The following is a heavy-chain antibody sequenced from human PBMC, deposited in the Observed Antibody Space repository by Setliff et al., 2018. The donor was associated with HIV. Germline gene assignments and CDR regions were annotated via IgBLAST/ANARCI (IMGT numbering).Heavy chain of an antibody. D-gene: IGHD6-13*01. V-gene: IGHV4-59*01. CDR1: GGSITGYY. CDR2: IYYSGST. Sequence: NPSETLSLTCTVSGGSITGYYWSWIRQPPGKGLEWIGWIYYSGSTKYSPSLKSRVSISLDPSTKQVSLRLRSVTAADTAVYYCARSLTEQLVLGTSREYYFDSWGLGALVTVSS. CDR3: ARSLTEQLVLGTSREYYFDS. J-gene: IGHJ4*02.